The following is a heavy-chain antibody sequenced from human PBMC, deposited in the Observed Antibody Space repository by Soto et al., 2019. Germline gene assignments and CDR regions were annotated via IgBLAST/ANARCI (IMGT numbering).Heavy chain of an antibody. D-gene: IGHD4-17*01. CDR3: ARELYGGNSPFDY. Sequence: QVQLVQSGAEVKKPGYSVKVSCKASGGTFSSYAISWVRQAPGQGREWMGGSIPIFGTANYAQKFQGRVTITADESTITAYMELSSLRSEDTAVYYCARELYGGNSPFDYWGQGTQVTFSS. CDR1: GGTFSSYA. V-gene: IGHV1-69*13. J-gene: IGHJ4*02. CDR2: SIPIFGTA.